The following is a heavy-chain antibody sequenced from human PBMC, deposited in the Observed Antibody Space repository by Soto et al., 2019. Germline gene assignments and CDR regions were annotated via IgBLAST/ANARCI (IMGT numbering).Heavy chain of an antibody. J-gene: IGHJ6*03. CDR3: ARPQQLAVVYYYMDV. V-gene: IGHV3-21*01. Sequence: GGSLRLSCAASGFTFSSYSMNWVRQAPGKGLEWVSSISSSSSYIYYADSVKGRFTISRDNAKNSLYLQMNSLRAEDTAVYYCARPQQLAVVYYYMDVWGKGTTVTVSS. CDR1: GFTFSSYS. CDR2: ISSSSSYI. D-gene: IGHD6-13*01.